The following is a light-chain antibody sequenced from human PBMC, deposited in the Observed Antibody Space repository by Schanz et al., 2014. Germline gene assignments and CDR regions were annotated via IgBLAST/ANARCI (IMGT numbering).Light chain of an antibody. CDR3: SSYSSSSPRV. V-gene: IGLV2-14*03. J-gene: IGLJ3*02. Sequence: QSALTQPASVSGSPGQSITISCTGTSSDVGGYNYVSWYQQHPGKAPKLMIYDVSNRPSGVSNRFSGSKSGNTASLTISGLQAEDEAGEVCSSYSSSSPRVFGGGTKLTVL. CDR1: SSDVGGYNY. CDR2: DVS.